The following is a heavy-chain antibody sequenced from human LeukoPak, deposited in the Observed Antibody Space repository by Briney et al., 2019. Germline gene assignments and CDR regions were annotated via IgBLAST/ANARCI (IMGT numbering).Heavy chain of an antibody. V-gene: IGHV3-30*04. D-gene: IGHD1-14*01. CDR2: ISYDGSNK. J-gene: IGHJ6*03. CDR3: AREPSDHSYYYYYMDV. CDR1: GFTFNNYA. Sequence: GGSLRLSCAASGFTFNNYAMHWVRQAPGKGLEWVAVISYDGSNKYYADSVKGRFTISRDNSKNTLYLQMNSLRAEDTAVYYCAREPSDHSYYYYYMDVWGKGTTVTVSS.